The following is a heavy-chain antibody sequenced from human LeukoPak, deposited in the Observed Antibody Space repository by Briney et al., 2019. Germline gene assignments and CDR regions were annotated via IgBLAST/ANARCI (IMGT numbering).Heavy chain of an antibody. Sequence: GGSLRLSCAASGFTFSSYAMSWVRHDPGKGLEWVSVISGSGGSTYYADSVKGRFTISRDNSKNTLYLQMNSLRAEDTAVYYCAKDQNGREQPEAFDYWGQGTLVAVSS. J-gene: IGHJ4*02. CDR2: ISGSGGST. CDR3: AKDQNGREQPEAFDY. D-gene: IGHD1-26*01. CDR1: GFTFSSYA. V-gene: IGHV3-23*01.